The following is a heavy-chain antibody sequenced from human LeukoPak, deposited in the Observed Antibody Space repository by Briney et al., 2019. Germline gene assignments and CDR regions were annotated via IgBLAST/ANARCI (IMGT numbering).Heavy chain of an antibody. Sequence: SETLSLTCTVSGGSISSYYWSWIRQPPGKGLEWIGYTYYSGSTNYNPSLKSRVTISVDTSKNQFPLKLSSVTAADTAVYYCARSRPGIAAAGLKGYYYMDVWGKGTTVTVSS. V-gene: IGHV4-59*01. D-gene: IGHD6-13*01. CDR3: ARSRPGIAAAGLKGYYYMDV. CDR1: GGSISSYY. CDR2: TYYSGST. J-gene: IGHJ6*03.